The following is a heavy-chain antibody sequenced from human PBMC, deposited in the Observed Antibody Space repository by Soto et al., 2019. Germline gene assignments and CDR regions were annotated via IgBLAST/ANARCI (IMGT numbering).Heavy chain of an antibody. CDR3: TNLTLALGLVYDFWDGQYVDY. J-gene: IGHJ4*02. V-gene: IGHV3-30*18. CDR2: ISYDGDKE. CDR1: GFNFGDHG. Sequence: QVQLVESGGGVVQPGRSLRLSCAASGFNFGDHGMHWVRQAPGKGLEWVAVISYDGDKEFYADSVKGRFTIYRDNSNNTLYQHINRPIPDYLALYYCTNLTLALGLVYDFWDGQYVDYWGQGTRVIVSS. D-gene: IGHD3-3*01.